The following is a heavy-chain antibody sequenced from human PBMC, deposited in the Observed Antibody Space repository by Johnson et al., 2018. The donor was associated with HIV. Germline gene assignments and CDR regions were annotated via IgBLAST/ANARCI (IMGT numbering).Heavy chain of an antibody. D-gene: IGHD4-17*01. Sequence: MLLVESGGGVVRPGGSLRLSCAASGFTFDDYGMSWVRQAPGKGLEWVSGINWNGGSTGYADSMKGRFTISRDNARNSLYLQMNSLRAEDTALYYCATLTVRSRAFDLWGQGTLVTVSS. CDR2: INWNGGST. J-gene: IGHJ3*01. CDR3: ATLTVRSRAFDL. V-gene: IGHV3-20*04. CDR1: GFTFDDYG.